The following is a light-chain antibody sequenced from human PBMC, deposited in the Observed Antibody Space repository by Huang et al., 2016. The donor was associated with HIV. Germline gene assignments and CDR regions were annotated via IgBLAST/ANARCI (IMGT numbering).Light chain of an antibody. J-gene: IGKJ5*01. CDR2: AAS. CDR1: QTISNY. CDR3: QQSHSNPIT. V-gene: IGKV1-39*01. Sequence: DIQMTQSPSSLSASVGGRVTITCRASQTISNYLNWYQQRPGRAPKLLIYAASTLQTVVPTRFRGSGSGTDFTLTISSLQPEDFAAYYCQQSHSNPITFGQGTRLEIK.